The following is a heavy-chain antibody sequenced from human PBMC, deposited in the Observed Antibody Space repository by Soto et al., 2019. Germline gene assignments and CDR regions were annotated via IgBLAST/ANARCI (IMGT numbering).Heavy chain of an antibody. J-gene: IGHJ4*02. Sequence: DVQLVESGGGLVKPGGSLRLSCAASGFTFSGYSMHWVRQAPGKGLEWVSSISGGGTYMYYADSVKGRFTISRDNAENSLYLQMNRLRAEDTAVYYCARCGGHCSSGGCPGDVWGQGALVSVSS. CDR3: ARCGGHCSSGGCPGDV. D-gene: IGHD2-15*01. V-gene: IGHV3-21*01. CDR2: ISGGGTYM. CDR1: GFTFSGYS.